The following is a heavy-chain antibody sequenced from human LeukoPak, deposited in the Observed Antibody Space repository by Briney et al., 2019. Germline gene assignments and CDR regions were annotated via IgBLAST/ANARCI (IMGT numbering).Heavy chain of an antibody. CDR1: GYTFTSYG. D-gene: IGHD3-9*01. CDR2: FDPEDGET. J-gene: IGHJ4*02. V-gene: IGHV1-24*01. Sequence: ASVKVSCKASGYTFTSYGISWVRQAPGQGLEWMGGFDPEDGETIYAQKFQGRVTMTEDTSTDTAYMELSSLRSDDTAVYYCARAGVYDILTGFLDYWGQGTLVTVSS. CDR3: ARAGVYDILTGFLDY.